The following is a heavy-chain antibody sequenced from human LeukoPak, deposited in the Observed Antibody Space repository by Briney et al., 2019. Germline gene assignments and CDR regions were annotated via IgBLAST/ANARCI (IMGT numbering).Heavy chain of an antibody. CDR1: GGSISSYY. V-gene: IGHV4-59*01. Sequence: PSETLSLTCTVSGGSISSYYWSWIRQPPGKGVEWIGYIYSSGSTNYNPSLKSRVTISVDTSNNQFSLKLSSVTAADTAVYYCARGHSYGYGWFDPWGQGTLVTVSS. D-gene: IGHD5-18*01. J-gene: IGHJ5*02. CDR3: ARGHSYGYGWFDP. CDR2: IYSSGST.